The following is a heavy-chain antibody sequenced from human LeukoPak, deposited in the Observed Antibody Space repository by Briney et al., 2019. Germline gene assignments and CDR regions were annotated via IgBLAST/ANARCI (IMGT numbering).Heavy chain of an antibody. CDR2: IYYSGST. J-gene: IGHJ4*02. CDR3: AREAGDYDYVWGSYRYFDY. CDR1: GGSISSYY. D-gene: IGHD3-16*02. Sequence: SETLSLTCTVSGGSISSYYWSWIRQPPGKGQEWIGYIYYSGSTNYNPSLKSRVTISVDTSKNQFSLKLSSVTAADTAVYYCAREAGDYDYVWGSYRYFDYWGQGTLVTVSS. V-gene: IGHV4-59*01.